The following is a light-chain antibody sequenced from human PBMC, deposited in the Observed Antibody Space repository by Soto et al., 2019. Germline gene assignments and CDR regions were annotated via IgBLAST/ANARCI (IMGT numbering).Light chain of an antibody. Sequence: DILMTQSPSSLSASAGDRATLTCRASHGVSSYLAWYQQKPGKAPRLLIYDASTLHSGIPARFSGGRSGTDFTLTISSLQPEDVAIYYCQKRSNSPPITFGQGTKLDIK. CDR3: QKRSNSPPIT. V-gene: IGKV3-11*01. CDR1: HGVSSY. CDR2: DAS. J-gene: IGKJ2*01.